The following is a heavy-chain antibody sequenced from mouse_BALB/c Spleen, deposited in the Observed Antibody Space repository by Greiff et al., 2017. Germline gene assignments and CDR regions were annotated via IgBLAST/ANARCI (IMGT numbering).Heavy chain of an antibody. J-gene: IGHJ1*01. CDR2: IRNKANGYTT. CDR1: GFTFTDYY. V-gene: IGHV7-3*02. CDR3: ARGYYGKGYFDV. D-gene: IGHD2-1*01. Sequence: EVHLVESGGGLVQPGGSLRLSCATSGFTFTDYYMSWVRQPPGKALEWLGFIRNKANGYTTEYSASVKGRFTISRDNSQSILYLQMNTLRAEDSATYYCARGYYGKGYFDVWGAGTTVTVSS.